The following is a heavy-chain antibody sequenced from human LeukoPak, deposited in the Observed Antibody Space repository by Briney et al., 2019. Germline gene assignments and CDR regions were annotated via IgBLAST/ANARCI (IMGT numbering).Heavy chain of an antibody. CDR3: ARDQYSYAHAAH. CDR1: GFTFSNYA. D-gene: IGHD5-18*01. J-gene: IGHJ4*02. Sequence: GGSLRLSCAASGFTFSNYAMNWVRQAPGKGLEWVSVVSGSGGSTYYADSVKGRFTVSRDSSKNTLYLQMNSLRAEDTAVYYCARDQYSYAHAAHWGQGTLVTVSS. CDR2: VSGSGGST. V-gene: IGHV3-23*01.